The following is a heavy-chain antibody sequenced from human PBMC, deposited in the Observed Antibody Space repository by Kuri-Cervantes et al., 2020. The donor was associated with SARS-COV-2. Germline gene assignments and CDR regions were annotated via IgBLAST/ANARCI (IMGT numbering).Heavy chain of an antibody. Sequence: ASVKVSCKASGYTFTSYDINWVRQATGQGLEWMGWMNPNSGNTGYAQKFQGRVTMTRNASISTAYMELSSLRSEDTAVYYCARDSGGRPSTVVTDDYWGQGTLVTVSS. CDR1: GYTFTSYD. D-gene: IGHD4-23*01. V-gene: IGHV1-8*01. CDR3: ARDSGGRPSTVVTDDY. CDR2: MNPNSGNT. J-gene: IGHJ4*02.